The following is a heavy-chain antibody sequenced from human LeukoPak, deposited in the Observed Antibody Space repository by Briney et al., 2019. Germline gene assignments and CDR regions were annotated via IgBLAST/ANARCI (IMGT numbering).Heavy chain of an antibody. CDR2: FDVEDGET. CDR1: GYTLTDLS. D-gene: IGHD5-12*01. CDR3: ARAGGATDYYHYYGMDV. Sequence: VASVKVSCKVSGYTLTDLSMHWVRQAPGKGLEWMGGFDVEDGETFFAQKFQGRVAMSEDTYADTAYMELSSLRSEDTAVYYCARAGGATDYYHYYGMDVWGQGTTVTVSS. J-gene: IGHJ6*02. V-gene: IGHV1-24*01.